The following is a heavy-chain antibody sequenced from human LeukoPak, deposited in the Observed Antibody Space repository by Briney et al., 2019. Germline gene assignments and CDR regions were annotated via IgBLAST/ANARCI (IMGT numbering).Heavy chain of an antibody. Sequence: GAPRLSCVASGFSFTSYWMSWVRQAPGKDLEFVANINQDAGTTNYVDSVKGRFTISRDNAENSLYLQMSSLRAEDTALYYCARDPGWSSFDIWGQGIMVTVSS. J-gene: IGHJ3*02. CDR1: GFSFTSYW. V-gene: IGHV3-7*03. CDR2: INQDAGTT. D-gene: IGHD2-15*01. CDR3: ARDPGWSSFDI.